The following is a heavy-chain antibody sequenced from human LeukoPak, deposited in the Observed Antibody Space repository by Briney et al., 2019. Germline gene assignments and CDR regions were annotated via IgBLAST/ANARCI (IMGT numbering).Heavy chain of an antibody. Sequence: SETLSLTCTVSGGSISSSSYFWGWIRQPPGKGLEWIGSIYYSGSTYYNPSLKSRVTISVDTSKNLFSLKLSSVTAADTAVYYCAGGAVEAAAGTYYYYMDVWGKGTTVTISS. J-gene: IGHJ6*03. CDR2: IYYSGST. D-gene: IGHD6-13*01. CDR3: AGGAVEAAAGTYYYYMDV. V-gene: IGHV4-39*07. CDR1: GGSISSSSYF.